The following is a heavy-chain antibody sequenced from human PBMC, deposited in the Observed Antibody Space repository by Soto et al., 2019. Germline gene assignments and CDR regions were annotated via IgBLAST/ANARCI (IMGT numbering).Heavy chain of an antibody. D-gene: IGHD1-26*01. J-gene: IGHJ4*02. CDR3: ARRVGATPPRD. CDR2: IYYDGST. V-gene: IGHV4-39*01. CDR1: GASISSNSFH. Sequence: QLQLQESGPGLVKPSETLSLTCTVSGASISSNSFHWGWIRQPPGKWMEWIGAIYYDGSTYYSPSLKSRVTISADTSKNQFSLKLTSVTAADTAVYHCARRVGATPPRDWGQGTLVTVSS.